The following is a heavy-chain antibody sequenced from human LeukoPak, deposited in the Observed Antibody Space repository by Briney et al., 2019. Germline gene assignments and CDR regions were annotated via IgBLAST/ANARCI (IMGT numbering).Heavy chain of an antibody. V-gene: IGHV3-23*01. D-gene: IGHD3-22*01. CDR3: AKTPPSYYYDSSGYPFDY. CDR1: GFTFSSYA. Sequence: PGGSLRLSCAASGFTFSSYAMSWVRQAPGKGLEWVSAISGSGGSTYYADSVKGRFTISRDNSKNTLYLQMNSLRAEDTAVYYCAKTPPSYYYDSSGYPFDYWGQGTPVTVSS. CDR2: ISGSGGST. J-gene: IGHJ4*02.